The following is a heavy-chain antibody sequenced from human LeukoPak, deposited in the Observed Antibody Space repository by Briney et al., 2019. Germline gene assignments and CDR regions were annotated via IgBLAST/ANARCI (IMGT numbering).Heavy chain of an antibody. J-gene: IGHJ4*02. CDR1: GGSISSSSYY. Sequence: SETLSLTCTVSGGSISSSSYYWGWIRQPPGKGLEWIGSIYYSGSTYYNPSLKSRVTISVDTSKNQFSLKLSSVTAADTAVYYCAKEHLYYYDSSGFDYWGQGTLVNVSS. D-gene: IGHD3-22*01. CDR3: AKEHLYYYDSSGFDY. V-gene: IGHV4-39*02. CDR2: IYYSGST.